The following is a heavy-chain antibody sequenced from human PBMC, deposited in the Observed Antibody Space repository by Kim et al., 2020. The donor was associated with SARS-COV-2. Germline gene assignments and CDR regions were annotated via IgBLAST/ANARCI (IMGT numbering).Heavy chain of an antibody. D-gene: IGHD3-10*02. J-gene: IGHJ6*02. V-gene: IGHV4-4*09. CDR3: ATVQRGYSYGMDV. Sequence: YNSALKSRVTISVDTSKNQFYLNLSSVTAADTAVYYCATVQRGYSYGMDVWGQGTTVTVSS.